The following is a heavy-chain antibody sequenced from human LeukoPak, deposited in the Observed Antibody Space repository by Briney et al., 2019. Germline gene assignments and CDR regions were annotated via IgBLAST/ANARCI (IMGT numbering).Heavy chain of an antibody. J-gene: IGHJ4*02. CDR1: GFTFSSYW. V-gene: IGHV3-21*01. CDR2: ITSSSSYI. Sequence: GGSLSLSCAASGFTFSSYWMHWLRQAPGKGLVWVSSITSSSSYIYYADSVKGRFTISRDNAKKSVYLQMNSLRAEDTAVYYCARGSTYSSGGYTGFEYWGQGTLVTVSS. D-gene: IGHD6-19*01. CDR3: ARGSTYSSGGYTGFEY.